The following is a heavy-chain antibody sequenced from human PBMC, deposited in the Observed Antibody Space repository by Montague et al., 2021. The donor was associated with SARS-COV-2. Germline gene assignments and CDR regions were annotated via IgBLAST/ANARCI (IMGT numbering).Heavy chain of an antibody. V-gene: IGHV4-34*01. J-gene: IGHJ4*02. CDR3: ARGRQHINMVVVVVTGGEYYFDF. D-gene: IGHD3-22*01. CDR1: DGSFSDYS. Sequence: SETLSLTCAVYDGSFSDYSWTWIRQPPGKGLEWIGEINHRGSTNYNPSLKSRVTISVDTSKNQSSLKMTSVTAADTAVYYCARGRQHINMVVVVVTGGEYYFDFWGQGTLVAVSS. CDR2: INHRGST.